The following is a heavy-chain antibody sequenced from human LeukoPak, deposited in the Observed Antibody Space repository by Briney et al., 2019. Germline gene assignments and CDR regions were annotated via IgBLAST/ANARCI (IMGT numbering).Heavy chain of an antibody. CDR3: AKDSYDSSAIEGYSDY. J-gene: IGHJ4*02. D-gene: IGHD3-22*01. V-gene: IGHV3-23*01. CDR1: GFTFSIYA. CDR2: ISGSGGSI. Sequence: GGSLRLSCAASGFTFSIYAMSWVRQAPGKGLEWDSGISGSGGSIYYADSVKGRFTISRDNSKNTLYLQMNSLRAEDTAVYYCAKDSYDSSAIEGYSDYWGQGTLVTVSS.